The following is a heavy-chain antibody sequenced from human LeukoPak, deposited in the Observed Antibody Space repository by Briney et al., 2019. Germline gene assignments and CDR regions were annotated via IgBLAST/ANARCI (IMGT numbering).Heavy chain of an antibody. CDR2: IWYDGSNK. J-gene: IGHJ4*02. CDR3: AREGSSSVTPLSFDY. CDR1: AFTFNKYP. D-gene: IGHD6-13*01. V-gene: IGHV3-33*08. Sequence: GGSLRLSCSASAFTFNKYPMHWVRQAPGKGLEWVAVIWYDGSNKYYADSVKGRFTISRDNSKNTLYLQMNSLRAEDTAVYYCAREGSSSVTPLSFDYWGQGTLVTVSS.